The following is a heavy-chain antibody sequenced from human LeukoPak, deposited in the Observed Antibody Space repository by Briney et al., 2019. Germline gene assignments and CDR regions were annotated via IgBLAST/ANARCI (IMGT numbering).Heavy chain of an antibody. V-gene: IGHV3-48*01. CDR3: ARDSGVGASVRNWFDP. CDR2: ISSRSSTT. J-gene: IGHJ5*02. D-gene: IGHD1-26*01. Sequence: GGSLRLSCAAFGFTFSSYSMNWVRQAPGKGLEWVSYISSRSSTTYYADSVKGRFTTSRDNAKNSLYLQMNSLRAEDTAVYYCARDSGVGASVRNWFDPWGQGTLVTVSS. CDR1: GFTFSSYS.